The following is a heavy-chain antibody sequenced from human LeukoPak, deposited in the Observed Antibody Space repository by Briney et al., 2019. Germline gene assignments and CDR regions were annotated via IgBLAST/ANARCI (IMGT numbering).Heavy chain of an antibody. D-gene: IGHD6-13*01. CDR2: INHSGST. CDR1: GGSFSGYY. V-gene: IGHV4-34*01. Sequence: SETLSLTCAVYGGSFSGYYWSWIRQPPGKGLEWIGEINHSGSTNYNPSLKSQVTISVDTSKNQFSLKLSSVTAADTAVYYCARGYSSSWAAEYFQHWGQGTLVTVSS. J-gene: IGHJ1*01. CDR3: ARGYSSSWAAEYFQH.